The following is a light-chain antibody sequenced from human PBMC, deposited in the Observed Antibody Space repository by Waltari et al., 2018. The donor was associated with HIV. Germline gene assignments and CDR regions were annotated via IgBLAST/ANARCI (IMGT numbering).Light chain of an antibody. CDR1: ALPIQY. J-gene: IGLJ2*01. CDR2: KDR. V-gene: IGLV3-25*03. CDR3: QSEDSSSTEVI. Sequence: SYELTQPPSVSVSPGQTARVTCSGAALPIQYAYWYQQKPGQAPRLVIYKDRGRPSGIPERFSGSSAGTTVTLTISGVQAEDEADYYCQSEDSSSTEVIFGGGTKLTVL.